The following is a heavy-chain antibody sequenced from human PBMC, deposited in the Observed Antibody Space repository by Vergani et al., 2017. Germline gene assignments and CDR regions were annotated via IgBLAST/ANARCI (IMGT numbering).Heavy chain of an antibody. D-gene: IGHD1-1*01. CDR2: IDPSDSYT. CDR1: GYSFTSYW. V-gene: IGHV5-10-1*03. J-gene: IGHJ4*02. CDR3: ARHDGTTGTTPNFDY. Sequence: EVQLVQSGAEVKKPGESLRISCKGSGYSFTSYWLSWVRQMPGKGLEWMGRIDPSDSYTNYSPSFQGHVTISADKSISTAYLQWSSLKASDTAMYYCARHDGTTGTTPNFDYWGQGTLVTVSS.